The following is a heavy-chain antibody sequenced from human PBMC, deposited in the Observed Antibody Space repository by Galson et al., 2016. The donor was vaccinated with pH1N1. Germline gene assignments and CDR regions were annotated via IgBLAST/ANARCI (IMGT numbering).Heavy chain of an antibody. V-gene: IGHV3-7*01. CDR3: TRDLGGEDYYNGMDV. D-gene: IGHD3-10*01. J-gene: IGHJ6*02. CDR1: GFTFSSYW. Sequence: SLRLSCAASGFTFSSYWMSWVRQAPGKGLEWVPNKKQDGSEKYYVDSVKGRFTISRDNAKNSLYLQMNSLRAEDTAVYYCTRDLGGEDYYNGMDVWGQGTTVTVSS. CDR2: KKQDGSEK.